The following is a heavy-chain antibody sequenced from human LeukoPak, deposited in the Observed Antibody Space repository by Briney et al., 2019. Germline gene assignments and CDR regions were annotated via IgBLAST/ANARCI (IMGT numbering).Heavy chain of an antibody. J-gene: IGHJ4*02. CDR1: GFTFSSYG. CDR3: ASRAIAVANA. D-gene: IGHD6-19*01. V-gene: IGHV3-30*03. CDR2: ISYDGSNK. Sequence: GGSLRLSCAASGFTFSSYGMHWVRQAPGKGLEWVAVISYDGSNKYYADSVKGRFTISRDNSKNTLYLQMNSLRAEDTAVYYCASRAIAVANARGQGTLVTVSS.